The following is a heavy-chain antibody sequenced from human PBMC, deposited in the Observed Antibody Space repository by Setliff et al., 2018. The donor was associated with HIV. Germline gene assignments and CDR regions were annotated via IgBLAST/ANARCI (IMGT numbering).Heavy chain of an antibody. V-gene: IGHV4-59*08. CDR3: ARHQVIPTVIGAFDI. J-gene: IGHJ3*02. Sequence: SETLSLTCTVSGGSISSYSWSWIRQPPGKGLEWIGYIYTSGSTNYNPSLKSRVTISVDTSKNQFSLKLSSVTAADTAVYYCARHQVIPTVIGAFDIWGQGTVVTVSS. CDR2: IYTSGST. D-gene: IGHD3-16*02. CDR1: GGSISSYS.